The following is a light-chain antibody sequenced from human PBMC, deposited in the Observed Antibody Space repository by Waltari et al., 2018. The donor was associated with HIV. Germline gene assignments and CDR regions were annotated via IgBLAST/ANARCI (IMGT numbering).Light chain of an antibody. J-gene: IGLJ3*02. V-gene: IGLV2-23*02. CDR2: EVI. CDR3: CSYAGSSTL. CDR1: SSDVGSSNL. Sequence: QSALTQPASVSGSPGQSITISCTGTSSDVGSSNLVSWYQQHPGKAPKLMIYEVIKRPSVVSNRFSGSKSGNTASLTISGLQAEDEAEYYCCSYAGSSTLFGGGTKLTVL.